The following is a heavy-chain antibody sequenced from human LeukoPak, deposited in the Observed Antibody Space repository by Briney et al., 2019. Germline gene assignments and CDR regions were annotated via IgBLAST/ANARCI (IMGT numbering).Heavy chain of an antibody. J-gene: IGHJ4*02. CDR2: ISYDGSYK. Sequence: GRSLRLSCAASGFTFSTYAMHWVRQAPGKGLEWVAVISYDGSYKYYADSVKGRFSISRDNSKNTLYLQMSSLRAEDAAVYYCARDSGSYLQPTDYWGQGTLVTVSS. D-gene: IGHD1-26*01. CDR3: ARDSGSYLQPTDY. CDR1: GFTFSTYA. V-gene: IGHV3-30*03.